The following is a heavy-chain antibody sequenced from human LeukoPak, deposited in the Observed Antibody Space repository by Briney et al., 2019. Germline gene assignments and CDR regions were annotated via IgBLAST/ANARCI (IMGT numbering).Heavy chain of an antibody. Sequence: SETLSLTCAVSGASSSDPYHWGWIRQPPERGLQWIGTIYVNGDTFYNPSLKSRVTISEDTSKNQLSLTLTSVTAADTAIYYCARGYNWNDGAFDPWGQGALVTVSS. CDR2: IYVNGDT. J-gene: IGHJ5*02. CDR1: GASSSDPYH. V-gene: IGHV4-38-2*01. CDR3: ARGYNWNDGAFDP. D-gene: IGHD1-20*01.